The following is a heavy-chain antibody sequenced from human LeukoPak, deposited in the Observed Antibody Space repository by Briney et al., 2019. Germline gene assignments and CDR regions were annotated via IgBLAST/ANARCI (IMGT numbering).Heavy chain of an antibody. CDR2: IIPIFGTA. D-gene: IGHD2-21*02. CDR3: ARAWAACGGDCYSLFGFDY. CDR1: GGTFSSYA. Sequence: SVKVSCKASGGTFSSYAISWVRQAPGHGLEGMGGIIPIFGTANYAQKFQGRVTITTDESTSTAYMELSSLRSEDTAVYYCARAWAACGGDCYSLFGFDYWGQGTLVTVSS. J-gene: IGHJ4*02. V-gene: IGHV1-69*05.